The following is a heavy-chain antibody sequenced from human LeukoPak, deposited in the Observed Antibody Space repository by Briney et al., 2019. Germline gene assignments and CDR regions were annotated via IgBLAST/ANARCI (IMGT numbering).Heavy chain of an antibody. D-gene: IGHD3-10*01. V-gene: IGHV4-4*07. CDR3: ARDRYYYGSGSYPLDY. J-gene: IGHJ4*02. CDR2: IYTSGST. CDR1: GGSFSGYY. Sequence: PSETLSLTCAVYGGSFSGYYRSWIRPPAGKGLEWIGRIYTSGSTNYNPSLKSRVTMSVDTSKNQFSLKLSSVTAADTAVYYCARDRYYYGSGSYPLDYWGQGTLVTVSS.